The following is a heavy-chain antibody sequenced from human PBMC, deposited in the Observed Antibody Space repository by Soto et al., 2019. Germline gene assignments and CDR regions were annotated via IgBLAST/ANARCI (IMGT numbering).Heavy chain of an antibody. CDR2: ISSSSSYT. D-gene: IGHD3-22*01. J-gene: IGHJ1*01. CDR1: GFTFSDYY. V-gene: IGHV3-11*05. CDR3: ARARRTESHYDSSGYTAEYFQY. Sequence: QVQLVESGGGLVKPGGSLRLSCAASGFTFSDYYMSWIRQAPGKGLEWVSYISSSSSYTNYADSVKGRFTISRDNAKNSRYREMNILRAEDTAVYYCARARRTESHYDSSGYTAEYFQYWGQGTLVTVSS.